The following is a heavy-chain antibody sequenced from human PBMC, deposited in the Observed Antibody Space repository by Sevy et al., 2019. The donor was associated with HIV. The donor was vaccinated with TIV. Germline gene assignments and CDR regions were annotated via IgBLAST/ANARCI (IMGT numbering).Heavy chain of an antibody. Sequence: GGSLRLSCAASGFAPSTYGMHWVRQAPGKGLEWVAVIGYDGSNKYYVDSVKGRLSISRDNSRNPLFLQMDSLRAEDTAVYYGARDPRMYGDYLLAYFDYWGQGTLVTVSS. D-gene: IGHD2-8*01. CDR2: IGYDGSNK. J-gene: IGHJ4*02. CDR3: ARDPRMYGDYLLAYFDY. V-gene: IGHV3-33*01. CDR1: GFAPSTYG.